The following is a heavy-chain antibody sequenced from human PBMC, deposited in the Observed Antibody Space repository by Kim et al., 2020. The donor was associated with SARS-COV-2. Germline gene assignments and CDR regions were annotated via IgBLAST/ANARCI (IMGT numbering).Heavy chain of an antibody. D-gene: IGHD3-3*01. CDR3: AREGTIFGVIMGLDH. J-gene: IGHJ4*02. V-gene: IGHV1-46*01. Sequence: AQKFQGRVTRTTDTSTGTIYMELNSLTSEDTAVYYCAREGTIFGVIMGLDHWGQGTLVTVSS.